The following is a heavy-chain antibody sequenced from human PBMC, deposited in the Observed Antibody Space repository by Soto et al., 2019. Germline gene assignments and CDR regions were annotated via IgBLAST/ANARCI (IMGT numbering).Heavy chain of an antibody. V-gene: IGHV1-18*01. CDR2: ISAYNGNT. D-gene: IGHD2-2*01. CDR3: ARDPGVPAAIEYYYYYYGMDV. Sequence: QVQLVQSGAEVKKPGASVKVSCKASGYTFTSYGISWVRQAPGKGLEWMGWISAYNGNTNYAQKLQGRVTMTTDTSTSTAYMELRSLRSDDTAVYYCARDPGVPAAIEYYYYYYGMDVWGQGTTVTVSS. J-gene: IGHJ6*02. CDR1: GYTFTSYG.